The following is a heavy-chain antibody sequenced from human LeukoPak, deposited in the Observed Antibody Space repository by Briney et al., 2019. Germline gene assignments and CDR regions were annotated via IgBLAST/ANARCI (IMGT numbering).Heavy chain of an antibody. CDR3: ARASSKQLAGYLPDGFDI. CDR1: GFTFSSYA. V-gene: IGHV3-21*01. D-gene: IGHD3-9*01. CDR2: ISSSGTYV. Sequence: GGSLRLSCAASGFTFSSYAMSWVRQAPGKGLEWVSSISSSGTYVYYADSVKGRFTISRDNAKNSLSLQMNSLRADDAAVYYCARASSKQLAGYLPDGFDIWGQGTMVTVSS. J-gene: IGHJ3*02.